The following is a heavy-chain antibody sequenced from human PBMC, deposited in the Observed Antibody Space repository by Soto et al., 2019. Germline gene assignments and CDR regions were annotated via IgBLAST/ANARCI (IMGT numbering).Heavy chain of an antibody. CDR3: AHPTEAGTSGFDL. Sequence: QITLKESGPTVVKPTQTLTLTCTFSGLSLSTSGVGVGWIRQPPGKALEWLALIYWDDDKRYSPSLKNRLTITKDTSKKQVVLTMTNMDYVDTATYYWAHPTEAGTSGFDLWGQGAVVTVSS. D-gene: IGHD6-13*01. V-gene: IGHV2-5*02. CDR1: GLSLSTSGVG. CDR2: IYWDDDK. J-gene: IGHJ3*01.